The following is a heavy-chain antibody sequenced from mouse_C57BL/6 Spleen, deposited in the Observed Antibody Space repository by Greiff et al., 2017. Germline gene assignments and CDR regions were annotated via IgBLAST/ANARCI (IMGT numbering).Heavy chain of an antibody. CDR2: IYPGDGDT. J-gene: IGHJ4*01. CDR1: GYAFSSYW. V-gene: IGHV1-80*01. D-gene: IGHD3-1*01. Sequence: QVQLQQSGAELVKPGASVKISCKASGYAFSSYWMNWVKQRPGKGLEWIGQIYPGDGDTNYNGKFKGKAPLPADKSSSTAYMQLSSLTSEDSAVYFCAKGLTLFYAMDYWGQGTSVTVSS. CDR3: AKGLTLFYAMDY.